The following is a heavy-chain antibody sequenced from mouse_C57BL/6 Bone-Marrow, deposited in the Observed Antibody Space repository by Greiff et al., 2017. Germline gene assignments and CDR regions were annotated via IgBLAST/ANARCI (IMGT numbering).Heavy chain of an antibody. V-gene: IGHV1-4*01. Sequence: VQLQQSGAELIRPGASVKISCKASGYTFTSYTIDWVKQRPGQGLEWIGYIFPGSGYTKYNEKFKDKATLTADTSSSTAYMQLSSLTTEDSAVYYCARFSGSDYKDYWGQGTTLTVSS. D-gene: IGHD2-13*01. CDR1: GYTFTSYT. CDR2: IFPGSGYT. J-gene: IGHJ2*01. CDR3: ARFSGSDYKDY.